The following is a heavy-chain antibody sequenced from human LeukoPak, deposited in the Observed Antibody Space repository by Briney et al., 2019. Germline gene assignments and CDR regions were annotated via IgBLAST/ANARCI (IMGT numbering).Heavy chain of an antibody. CDR3: ARSSSSWIYYFDY. V-gene: IGHV1-69*01. CDR1: GGTFSSYA. Sequence: SVKVSCKASGGTFSSYAISWVRQAPGQGLEWMGGIIPIFGTANYAQKFQGRVTNTADESTSTAYMELSSLRSEDTAVYYCARSSSSWIYYFDYWDQGTLVAVSS. J-gene: IGHJ4*02. D-gene: IGHD6-13*01. CDR2: IIPIFGTA.